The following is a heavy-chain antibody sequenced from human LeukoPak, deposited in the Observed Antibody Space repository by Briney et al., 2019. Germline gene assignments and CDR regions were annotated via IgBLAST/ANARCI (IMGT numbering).Heavy chain of an antibody. CDR3: ATDGLYYSGMDV. V-gene: IGHV3-74*01. J-gene: IGHJ6*02. Sequence: GGSLRLSCAASGFTFSSYWMHWVRQAPGKGLVWVSHINIDGSSTSYADSVKGRVTISRDNAKNTLYLQMNSLRAEDTAVYYCATDGLYYSGMDVWGQGTTVTVSS. CDR1: GFTFSSYW. CDR2: INIDGSST. D-gene: IGHD2-8*01.